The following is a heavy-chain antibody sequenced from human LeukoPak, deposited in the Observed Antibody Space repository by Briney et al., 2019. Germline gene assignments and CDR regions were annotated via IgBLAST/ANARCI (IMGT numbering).Heavy chain of an antibody. Sequence: GGSLRLSCAASEFTFSNYAMNWVRQAPGKGLEWVGFIRVKAYGGTTEYAASVKGKFTISRDDSKSIAYLQMNSLKTEDTAVYYCTRHVGGSGWYLTGWFDPWGQGTLVTVSS. CDR1: EFTFSNYA. D-gene: IGHD6-19*01. CDR2: IRVKAYGGTT. J-gene: IGHJ5*02. CDR3: TRHVGGSGWYLTGWFDP. V-gene: IGHV3-49*04.